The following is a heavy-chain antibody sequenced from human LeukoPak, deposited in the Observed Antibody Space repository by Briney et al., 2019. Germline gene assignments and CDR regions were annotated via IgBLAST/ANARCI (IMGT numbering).Heavy chain of an antibody. CDR2: IRSKAYGGTT. J-gene: IGHJ4*02. CDR3: TRGFVVVPAAAFDY. D-gene: IGHD2-2*01. V-gene: IGHV3-49*04. Sequence: SGGSLRLSCTAPGFTFGDYAMSWVRQAPGKGLEWVGFIRSKAYGGTTEYAASVKGRFTISRDDSKSIAYLQMNSLKTEDTAVYYCTRGFVVVPAAAFDYWGQGTLVTVSS. CDR1: GFTFGDYA.